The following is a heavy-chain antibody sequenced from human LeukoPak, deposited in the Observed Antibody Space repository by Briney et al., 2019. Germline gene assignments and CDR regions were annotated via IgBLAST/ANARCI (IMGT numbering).Heavy chain of an antibody. CDR3: ARGVAVSGLDY. CDR2: TYYRSTWYN. Sequence: SQTLSLTCAISGDSVSSNSVTWNWIRQSPSRGLEWLGRTYYRSTWYNDYAVSVKSRITINPDTSKNQFSLQLNSVTPEDTAVYYCARGVAVSGLDYWGQGTLVTVSS. D-gene: IGHD3-3*01. V-gene: IGHV6-1*01. CDR1: GDSVSSNSVT. J-gene: IGHJ4*02.